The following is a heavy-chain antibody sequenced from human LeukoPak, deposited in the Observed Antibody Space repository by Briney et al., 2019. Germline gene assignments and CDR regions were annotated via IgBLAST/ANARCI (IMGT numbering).Heavy chain of an antibody. V-gene: IGHV3-30*18. CDR1: GFTFSSYG. Sequence: PGGSLILSCVASGFTFSSYGMHWVRQAPGKGLEWVAVISNDGSNKYYADSVKGRFTISRDNSKNTLYLQMNSLRAEDTAVYYCAKGRGALDIWGQGTMVTVSS. CDR2: ISNDGSNK. D-gene: IGHD3-10*01. CDR3: AKGRGALDI. J-gene: IGHJ3*02.